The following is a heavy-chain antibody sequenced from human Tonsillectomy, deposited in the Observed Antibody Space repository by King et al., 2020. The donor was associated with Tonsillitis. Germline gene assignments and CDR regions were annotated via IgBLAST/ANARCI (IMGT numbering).Heavy chain of an antibody. V-gene: IGHV3-7*04. CDR3: ARVRDGYNYGWFDP. D-gene: IGHD5-24*01. CDR2: IKHDGSEK. J-gene: IGHJ5*02. Sequence: VQLVESGGGLVQPGGSLRLSCAVSGFTFSSYWMSWVRQAPGKGLEWVANIKHDGSEKYYVDSVKGRFTISRDNAKNALYLQMKGLRVEDTAMYYCARVRDGYNYGWFDPWGQGNLVTVSS. CDR1: GFTFSSYW.